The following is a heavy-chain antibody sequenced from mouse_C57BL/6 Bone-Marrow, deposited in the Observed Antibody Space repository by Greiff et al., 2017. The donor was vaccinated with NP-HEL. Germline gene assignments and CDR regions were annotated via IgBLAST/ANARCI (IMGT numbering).Heavy chain of an antibody. J-gene: IGHJ3*01. Sequence: DVMLVESGGGLVKPGGSLKLSCAASGFTFSSYTMSWVRQTPEKRLEWVATISGGGGNTYYPDSVKGRFTISRDNAKNTLYLQMSSLRSEDTALYYCARGLRPWAYWGQGTLVTVSA. CDR2: ISGGGGNT. V-gene: IGHV5-9*01. CDR3: ARGLRPWAY. CDR1: GFTFSSYT. D-gene: IGHD1-2*01.